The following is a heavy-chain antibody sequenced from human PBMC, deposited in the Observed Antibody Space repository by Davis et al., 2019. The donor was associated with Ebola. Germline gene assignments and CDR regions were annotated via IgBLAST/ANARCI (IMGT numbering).Heavy chain of an antibody. CDR3: ARLCSSSCPNDY. CDR2: MNPHNGDT. J-gene: IGHJ6*04. CDR1: GYTFTGYH. Sequence: ASVKVSCKASGYTFTGYHMHWVRQAPGQGLEWMGRMNPHNGDTNYAQNFQGRVTMTRDTSISTAYMELSRLRYDDTAVYYCARLCSSSCPNDYWGKGTTVTVSS. D-gene: IGHD6-13*01. V-gene: IGHV1-2*06.